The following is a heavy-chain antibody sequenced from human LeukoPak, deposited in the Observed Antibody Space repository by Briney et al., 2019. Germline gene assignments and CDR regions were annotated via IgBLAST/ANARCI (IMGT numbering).Heavy chain of an antibody. CDR3: AGGIVTSGGADY. Sequence: SETLSLTCAVSGGFISSSNWWSWVRQPPGKGLEWIGEIYHSGSTNYNPSLKSRVTISVDKSKNQFSLKLSSVTAADTAVYYCAGGIVTSGGADYWGQGTLVTVSS. CDR2: IYHSGST. J-gene: IGHJ4*02. V-gene: IGHV4-4*02. CDR1: GGFISSSNW. D-gene: IGHD2-15*01.